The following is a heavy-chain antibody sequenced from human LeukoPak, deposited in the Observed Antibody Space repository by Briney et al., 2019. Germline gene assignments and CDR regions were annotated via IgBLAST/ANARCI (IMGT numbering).Heavy chain of an antibody. CDR1: GLTFSNYA. J-gene: IGHJ3*02. Sequence: GESLRLSCTASGLTFSNYATTCVRQAPGKGLEWVSSITGSGRGTYYADSVKGRFSVSRDNSQNTVFLHMNSLRADDTALYYCSKDPNGDYVGAFDMWGPGTMVTVSS. V-gene: IGHV3-23*01. D-gene: IGHD4-17*01. CDR3: SKDPNGDYVGAFDM. CDR2: ITGSGRGT.